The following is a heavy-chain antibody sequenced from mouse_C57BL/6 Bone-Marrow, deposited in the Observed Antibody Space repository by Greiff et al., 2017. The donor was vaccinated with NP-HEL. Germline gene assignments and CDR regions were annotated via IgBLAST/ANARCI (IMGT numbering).Heavy chain of an antibody. V-gene: IGHV8-12*01. J-gene: IGHJ3*01. Sequence: QVTLKESGPGILQSSQTLSLTCSFSGFSLSTSGMGVSWIRQPSGKGLEWLAHIYWDDDKRYNPSLKSRPTISKDTSRNQVFLKITSVDTADTATYYCARRIYGGFAYWGQGTLVTVSA. CDR3: ARRIYGGFAY. D-gene: IGHD1-1*01. CDR2: IYWDDDK. CDR1: GFSLSTSGMG.